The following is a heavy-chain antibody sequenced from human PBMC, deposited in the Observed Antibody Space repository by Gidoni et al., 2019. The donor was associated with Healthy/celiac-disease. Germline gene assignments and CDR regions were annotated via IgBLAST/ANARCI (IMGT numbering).Heavy chain of an antibody. CDR2: IIPILGIA. V-gene: IGHV1-69*04. CDR1: VGTFSSYA. CDR3: ARSGNYYDSSGYFNY. Sequence: QVQLVQSGAEEKKPGSSVKVSCKASVGTFSSYAISWVRQAPGQGLEWMGRIIPILGIANYAQKFQGRVTITADKSTSTAYVELSSLRSEDTAVYYCARSGNYYDSSGYFNYWGQGTLVTVSS. D-gene: IGHD3-22*01. J-gene: IGHJ4*02.